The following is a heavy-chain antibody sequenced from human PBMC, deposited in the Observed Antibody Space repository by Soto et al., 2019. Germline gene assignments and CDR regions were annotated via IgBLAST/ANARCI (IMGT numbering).Heavy chain of an antibody. CDR2: IHGGVDYT. CDR3: ANNRGSGSYTTWNFDV. J-gene: IGHJ2*01. CDR1: GFTFSHYA. D-gene: IGHD1-26*01. V-gene: IGHV3-23*01. Sequence: EVQVLESGGGLVQPGGSLRLSCAASGFTFSHYAMSWVRQAPGKGLEWVSTIHGGVDYTHYTDSEKGRFTISRDNSRNTLFLQMNSLRAEDTAVYYCANNRGSGSYTTWNFDVWGRGTLVTVSS.